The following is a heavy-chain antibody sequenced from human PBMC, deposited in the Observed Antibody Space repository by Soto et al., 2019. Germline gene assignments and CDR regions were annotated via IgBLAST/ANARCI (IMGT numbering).Heavy chain of an antibody. CDR2: INPNSGGT. J-gene: IGHJ6*02. V-gene: IGHV1-2*04. CDR3: ASDIVLMVYAIKDYYYGMDV. Sequence: ASVKVSCKASGYTFTGYYMHWVRQAPGQGLEWMGWINPNSGGTNYAQKFQGWVTMTRDTSISTAYMELSRLRSEDTAVYYCASDIVLMVYAIKDYYYGMDVWGQGTTVTVSS. D-gene: IGHD2-8*01. CDR1: GYTFTGYY.